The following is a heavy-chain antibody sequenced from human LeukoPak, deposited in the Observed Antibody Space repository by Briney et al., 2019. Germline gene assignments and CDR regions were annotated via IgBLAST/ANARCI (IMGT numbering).Heavy chain of an antibody. D-gene: IGHD2-21*01. Sequence: GGSLRPSCAASGFTFSSYSMNWVRQAPGKGLEWVSYISSSSSTIYYADSVKGRFTISRDNAKNSLYLQMNSLRAEDTAVYYCARDQRYKGFVVVIAIQSRDYMYVWGKGTTVTVSS. CDR3: ARDQRYKGFVVVIAIQSRDYMYV. V-gene: IGHV3-48*01. J-gene: IGHJ6*03. CDR1: GFTFSSYS. CDR2: ISSSSSTI.